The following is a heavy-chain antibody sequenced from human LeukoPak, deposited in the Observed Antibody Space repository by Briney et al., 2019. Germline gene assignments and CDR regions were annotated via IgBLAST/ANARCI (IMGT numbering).Heavy chain of an antibody. Sequence: SVKVSCKASGYTFTSYGISWVRQAPGQGLEWMGGIIPIFGTANYAQKFQGRVTITADKSTSTAYMELSSLRSEDTAVYYCARDLSDILTGLCYFDYWGQGTLVTVSS. CDR2: IIPIFGTA. V-gene: IGHV1-69*06. D-gene: IGHD3-9*01. CDR3: ARDLSDILTGLCYFDY. CDR1: GYTFTSYG. J-gene: IGHJ4*02.